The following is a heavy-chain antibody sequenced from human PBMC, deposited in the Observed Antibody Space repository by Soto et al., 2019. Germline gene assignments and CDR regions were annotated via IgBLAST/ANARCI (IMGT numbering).Heavy chain of an antibody. CDR1: GGTFSSYA. D-gene: IGHD2-8*01. CDR2: IIPIFGTA. V-gene: IGHV1-69*01. CDR3: ARLPYCTNGVCYTKNWFDP. J-gene: IGHJ5*02. Sequence: QVQLVQSGAEVTKPGSSVKVSCKASGGTFSSYAISWVRQAPGQGLEWMGGIIPIFGTANYAQKFQGRVTITADESTSTAYMELSSLRSEHTAVYYCARLPYCTNGVCYTKNWFDPWGQGTLVTVSS.